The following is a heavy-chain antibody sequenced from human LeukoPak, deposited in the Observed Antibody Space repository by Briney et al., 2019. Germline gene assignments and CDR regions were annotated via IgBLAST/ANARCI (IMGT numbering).Heavy chain of an antibody. V-gene: IGHV3-21*01. D-gene: IGHD7-27*01. J-gene: IGHJ3*02. CDR2: ISSSSSYI. CDR3: VRDARANWGSDAFDI. CDR1: GFTFSSYS. Sequence: GGSLRLSCAASGFTFSSYSMNWVRQAPGKGLEWVSSISSSSSYIYYADSVKGRFTISRDNAKNSLYLQMNSLRAEDTAVYYCVRDARANWGSDAFDIWGQGTMVTVSS.